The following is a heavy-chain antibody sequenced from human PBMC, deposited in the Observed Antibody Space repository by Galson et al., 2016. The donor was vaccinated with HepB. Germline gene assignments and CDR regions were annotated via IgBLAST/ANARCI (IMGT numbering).Heavy chain of an antibody. CDR1: GFTFRSYT. CDR2: IAYDGSNK. J-gene: IGHJ6*02. V-gene: IGHV3-30*04. CDR3: ARDARYSSNWYYGVASPGFYYYGMDV. Sequence: SLRLSCAASGFTFRSYTMHWVRQTPGKGLEWVALIAYDGSNKYYADSVKGRFTISRDNSKNTLYLQMNSLRAEDTAIYYCARDARYSSNWYYGVASPGFYYYGMDVWGQGTTVTVSS. D-gene: IGHD6-13*01.